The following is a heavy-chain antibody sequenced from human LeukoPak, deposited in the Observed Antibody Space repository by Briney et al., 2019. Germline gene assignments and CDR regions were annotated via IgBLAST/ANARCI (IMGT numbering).Heavy chain of an antibody. CDR3: AKAKTTVTTYGAFDI. CDR1: GFTFSSYG. Sequence: GGSLRLSCAASGFTFSSYGMHWVRQAPGKGLEWVAVISYDGSNKYYADSVKGRFTISRDNSKNTLYLQMNSLRAEDTAVYYCAKAKTTVTTYGAFDIWGQGIMVTVSS. J-gene: IGHJ3*02. V-gene: IGHV3-30*18. D-gene: IGHD4-17*01. CDR2: ISYDGSNK.